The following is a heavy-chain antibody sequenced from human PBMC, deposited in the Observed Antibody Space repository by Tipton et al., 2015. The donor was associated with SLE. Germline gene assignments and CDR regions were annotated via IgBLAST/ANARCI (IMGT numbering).Heavy chain of an antibody. CDR3: ARGEGTGDYWYFDL. Sequence: LRLSCTVSGGSISSSSYYWGWIRQPPGKGLEWIGSIYYSGSTYYNPFLKSRVTISVDTSKNQFSLKLSSVTAADTSVYYCARGEGTGDYWYFDLWGRGTLVTVSS. J-gene: IGHJ2*01. CDR2: IYYSGST. CDR1: GGSISSSSYY. V-gene: IGHV4-39*07. D-gene: IGHD7-27*01.